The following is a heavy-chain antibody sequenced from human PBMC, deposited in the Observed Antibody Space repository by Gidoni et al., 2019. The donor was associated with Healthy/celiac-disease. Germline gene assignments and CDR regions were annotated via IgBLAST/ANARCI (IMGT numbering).Heavy chain of an antibody. V-gene: IGHV4-34*01. CDR2: INHSGNT. CDR1: GGSFSGSY. CDR3: ARGWAYYYGSGELGAYYYMDV. D-gene: IGHD3-10*01. Sequence: QVQLQQWGAGLLKPSETLSLTCAVYGGSFSGSYWTWIRQPPGKGLEWIGEINHSGNTNYNPSLKSRVTISVDTSKNQFSLKLSSVTAADTAVYYCARGWAYYYGSGELGAYYYMDVWGKGTTVTVSS. J-gene: IGHJ6*03.